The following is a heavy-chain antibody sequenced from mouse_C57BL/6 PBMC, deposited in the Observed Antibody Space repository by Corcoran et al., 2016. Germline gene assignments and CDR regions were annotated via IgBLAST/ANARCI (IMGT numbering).Heavy chain of an antibody. CDR1: GYTFTDYY. D-gene: IGHD4-1*01. CDR2: INPNNGGT. V-gene: IGHV1-26*01. J-gene: IGHJ2*01. Sequence: EVQLQQSGPELVKPGASVKISCKASGYTFTDYYMNWVKQSHGKSLEWIGDINPNNGGTSYNQKFKGKATLTVDKSSSTAYMELRSLTSEDSAVYYCARKTGTFSYFDYWGQGTTLTVSS. CDR3: ARKTGTFSYFDY.